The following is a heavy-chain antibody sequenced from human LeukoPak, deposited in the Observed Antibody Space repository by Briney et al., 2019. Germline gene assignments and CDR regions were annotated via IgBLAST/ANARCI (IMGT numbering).Heavy chain of an antibody. CDR1: GFTFSSYA. V-gene: IGHV3-30-3*01. D-gene: IGHD3-3*01. J-gene: IGHJ4*02. Sequence: GGSLRLSCAASGFTFSSYAMHWVRQAPGKGLEWVAVISYNGSNKYYADSVKGRFTNSRDYSRNTLYLQMSSLRAEVTAVYYCAKGSERGDYDFWSGSPPYWGQGTLVTASS. CDR3: AKGSERGDYDFWSGSPPY. CDR2: ISYNGSNK.